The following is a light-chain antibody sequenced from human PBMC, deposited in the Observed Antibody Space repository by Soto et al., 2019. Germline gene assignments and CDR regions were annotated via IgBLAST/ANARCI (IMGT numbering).Light chain of an antibody. CDR1: NIGTKS. J-gene: IGLJ1*01. Sequence: SYELTQPPSVSVSPGQTASITCGGDNIGTKSVHWYQQRPGQAPVLVVYDDKKRPSGIPERFSGPNSGNTATLTISRVETGDEADYYCQVCERFSDHNFVFGDGTKVTV. CDR2: DDK. V-gene: IGLV3-21*02. CDR3: QVCERFSDHNFV.